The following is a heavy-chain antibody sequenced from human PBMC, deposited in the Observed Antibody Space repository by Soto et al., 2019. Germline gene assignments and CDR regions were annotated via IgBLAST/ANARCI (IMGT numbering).Heavy chain of an antibody. CDR1: GYTFTSYA. J-gene: IGHJ6*03. Sequence: ASVKVSCKASGYTFTSYAMHWVRQAPGQRLEWMGWINAGNGNTKYSQKFRGRVTITRDTSASTAYMELSSLRSEDTAVYYCARDLCSGGSCYSFYYYYYMDVWGKGTTVTVSS. CDR3: ARDLCSGGSCYSFYYYYYMDV. CDR2: INAGNGNT. V-gene: IGHV1-3*01. D-gene: IGHD2-15*01.